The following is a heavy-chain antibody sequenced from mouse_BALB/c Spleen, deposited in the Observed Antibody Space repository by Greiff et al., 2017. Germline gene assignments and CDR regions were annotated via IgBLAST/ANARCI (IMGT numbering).Heavy chain of an antibody. CDR3: PYGNYFDY. D-gene: IGHD2-1*01. CDR1: GFNIKDYY. CDR2: IDPENGDT. Sequence: VQLKQSGAELVRSGASVKLSCTASGFNIKDYYMHWVKQRPEQGLEWIGWIDPENGDTEYAPKFQGKATMTADTSSNTAYLQLSSLTSEDTAVYYCPYGNYFDYWGQGTTLTVSS. J-gene: IGHJ2*01. V-gene: IGHV14-4*02.